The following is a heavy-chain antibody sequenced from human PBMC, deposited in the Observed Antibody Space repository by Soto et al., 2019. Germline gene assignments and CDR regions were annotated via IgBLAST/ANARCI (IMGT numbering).Heavy chain of an antibody. CDR2: IYHSGST. CDR3: ARSYYDFWSGYNYYYYYMDV. D-gene: IGHD3-3*01. J-gene: IGHJ6*03. V-gene: IGHV4-4*02. Sequence: SETLSLTCAVSSGSISSSNWWSWVRQPPGKGLEWIGEIYHSGSTNYNPSLKSRVTISVDKSKNQFSLKLSSVTAADTAVYYCARSYYDFWSGYNYYYYYMDVWGKGTKVTVSS. CDR1: SGSISSSNW.